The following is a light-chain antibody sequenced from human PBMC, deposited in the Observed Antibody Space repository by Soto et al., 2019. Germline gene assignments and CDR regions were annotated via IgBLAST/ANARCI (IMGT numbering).Light chain of an antibody. V-gene: IGKV3-20*01. CDR2: DAS. CDR1: QSVSSSY. CDR3: QQYGTSSYT. Sequence: EIVLTQSPGTLSLSPGERATLSCRASQSVSSSYLAWYQQKPGQAPRLLIYDASSRPTGIPDRFSGSGSGTDFTLTISRLEPEDFAVYYCQQYGTSSYTFGQGTKLEIK. J-gene: IGKJ2*01.